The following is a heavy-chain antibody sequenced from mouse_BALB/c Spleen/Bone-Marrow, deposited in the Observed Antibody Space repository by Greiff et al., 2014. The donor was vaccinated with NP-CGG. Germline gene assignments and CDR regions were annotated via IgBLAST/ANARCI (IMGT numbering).Heavy chain of an antibody. CDR1: GYTFTSSW. V-gene: IGHV1S130*01. D-gene: IGHD1-1*01. CDR2: IHPNSGNT. J-gene: IGHJ2*01. Sequence: QVQLQQSGSVLVRPGASVKLSCKASGYTFTSSWMHWAKQRPGQGLEWIGEIHPNSGNTNYNEKFKGKATLTVDISSSTAYVDLSSLTSEDSAVYYCANYYGSSSYWGQGTTLTVSS. CDR3: ANYYGSSSY.